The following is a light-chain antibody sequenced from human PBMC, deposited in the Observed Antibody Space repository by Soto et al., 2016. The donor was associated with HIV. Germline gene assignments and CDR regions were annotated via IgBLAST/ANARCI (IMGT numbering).Light chain of an antibody. Sequence: ELTQPPSVSVSPGQTASITCSGDKLGDKYACWYQQKPGQSPVLVIYQDNKRPSGIPERFSGSNSGNTATLTIRGTQAMDEADYYCQAWDSSTVVFGGGTKLTV. CDR2: QDN. V-gene: IGLV3-1*01. CDR3: QAWDSSTVV. CDR1: KLGDKY. J-gene: IGLJ2*01.